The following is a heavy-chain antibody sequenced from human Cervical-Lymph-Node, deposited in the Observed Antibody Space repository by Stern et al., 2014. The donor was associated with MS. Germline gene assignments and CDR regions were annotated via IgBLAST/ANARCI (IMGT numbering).Heavy chain of an antibody. Sequence: EVQLVESGGGLVQPGRSLRLSCAASGFTFHDYAMHWVRQAPGRGLEWVSGISWNSGSINYADSVKGRFTISRDNAKNSLSLQMSSLRPEDTAFYYCAKDLDPTLAASRPYDYWGQGTLVTVSS. D-gene: IGHD6-6*01. CDR1: GFTFHDYA. V-gene: IGHV3-9*01. CDR3: AKDLDPTLAASRPYDY. J-gene: IGHJ4*02. CDR2: ISWNSGSI.